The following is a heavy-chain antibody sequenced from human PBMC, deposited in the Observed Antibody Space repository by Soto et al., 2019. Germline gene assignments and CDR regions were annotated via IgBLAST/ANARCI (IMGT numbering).Heavy chain of an antibody. CDR1: GFTFSSYA. D-gene: IGHD3-3*01. CDR3: ARDPSNYDFWSGYLGYYYYGMDV. CDR2: ISYDGSNK. Sequence: GGSLRLSCAASGFTFSSYAMHWVRQAPGKGLEWVAVISYDGSNKYYADSVKGRFTISRDNSKNTLYLQMNSLRAEDTAVYYCARDPSNYDFWSGYLGYYYYGMDVWGQGATVTVSS. J-gene: IGHJ6*02. V-gene: IGHV3-30-3*01.